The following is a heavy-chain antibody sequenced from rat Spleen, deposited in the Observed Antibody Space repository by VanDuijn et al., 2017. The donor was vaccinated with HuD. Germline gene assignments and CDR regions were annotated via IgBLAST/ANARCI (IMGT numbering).Heavy chain of an antibody. J-gene: IGHJ2*01. CDR1: GFTFSSFP. Sequence: EVQLVESGGGLVQPGRSVKLSCAASGFTFSSFPMAWVRQAPTKGLEWVATIGTGGDTTYYRDSVKGRFTISRDNAKSTLYLQMDSLRSEDTATYYCANLLGSSYYFDYWGQGVMVTVSS. CDR3: ANLLGSSYYFDY. CDR2: IGTGGDTT. D-gene: IGHD5-1*01. V-gene: IGHV5-46*01.